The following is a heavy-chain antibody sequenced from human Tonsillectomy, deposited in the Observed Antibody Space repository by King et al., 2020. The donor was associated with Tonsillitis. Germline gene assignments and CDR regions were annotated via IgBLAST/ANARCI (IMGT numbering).Heavy chain of an antibody. J-gene: IGHJ4*02. CDR3: AKGGCSSTSCYYDCDY. V-gene: IGHV3-23*04. D-gene: IGHD2-2*01. CDR2: ISCSGGST. Sequence: VQLVESGGGLVQPGGSLRLSCAASGFTFSSYAISWVRQAPGKGLEWVSAISCSGGSTYYADSVKGRLTISRDNSKNTLYLQMNSLRAEDTAVYYCAKGGCSSTSCYYDCDYWGQGTLVTVSS. CDR1: GFTFSSYA.